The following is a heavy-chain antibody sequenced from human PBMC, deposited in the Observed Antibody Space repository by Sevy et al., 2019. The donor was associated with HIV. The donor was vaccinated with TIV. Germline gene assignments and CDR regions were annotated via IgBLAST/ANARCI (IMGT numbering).Heavy chain of an antibody. Sequence: GESLKISCKGSGYSFTSYWIGWVRQMPGQGLEWMGITYTGDSDTRYSPSFQGQVTISADKSISTAYLQWSSLKASDTAMYYCARHTIYSSGGSCYSDYYFDYWGQGTLVTVSS. CDR1: GYSFTSYW. CDR2: TYTGDSDT. CDR3: ARHTIYSSGGSCYSDYYFDY. V-gene: IGHV5-51*01. J-gene: IGHJ4*02. D-gene: IGHD2-15*01.